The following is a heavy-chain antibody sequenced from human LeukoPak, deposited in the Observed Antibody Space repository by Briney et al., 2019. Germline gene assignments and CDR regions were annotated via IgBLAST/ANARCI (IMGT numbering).Heavy chain of an antibody. CDR1: GFTFSSYA. J-gene: IGHJ4*02. CDR2: ISWNSGSI. D-gene: IGHD3-22*01. Sequence: PGGSLRLSCAASGFTFSSYAMSWVRQAPGKGLEWVSGISWNSGSIGYADSVKGRFTISRDNAKNSLYLQMNSLRAEDTALYYCAKGDTMIVVVTHFDYWGQGTLVTVSS. CDR3: AKGDTMIVVVTHFDY. V-gene: IGHV3-9*01.